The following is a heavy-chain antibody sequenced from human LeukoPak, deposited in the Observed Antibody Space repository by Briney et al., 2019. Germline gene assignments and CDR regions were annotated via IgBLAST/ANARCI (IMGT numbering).Heavy chain of an antibody. CDR2: INHSGST. V-gene: IGHV4-34*01. CDR3: ARGLQKTYYYDSREALNY. CDR1: GGSFSGYY. D-gene: IGHD3-22*01. J-gene: IGHJ4*02. Sequence: PSETLSLTCAVYGGSFSGYYWSWIRQLPGKGLEWIGEINHSGSTNYNPSLKSRVTISVDTSKNQFSLKLSSVTAADTAVYYCARGLQKTYYYDSREALNYWGQGTLVTVSS.